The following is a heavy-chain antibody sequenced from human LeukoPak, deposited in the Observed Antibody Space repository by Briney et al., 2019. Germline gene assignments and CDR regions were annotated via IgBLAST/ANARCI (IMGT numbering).Heavy chain of an antibody. CDR1: GYTFSDYF. Sequence: ASVKVSCKASGYTFSDYFIHWVRQAPGQGLEWMGWIIPKSGGTNYAQKFQGRVTMTRDTSISTAYMELSRLRSDDTAVYYCARVRPDVDILTGYHAYYFDYWGQGTLVTVSS. J-gene: IGHJ4*02. V-gene: IGHV1-2*02. D-gene: IGHD3-9*01. CDR3: ARVRPDVDILTGYHAYYFDY. CDR2: IIPKSGGT.